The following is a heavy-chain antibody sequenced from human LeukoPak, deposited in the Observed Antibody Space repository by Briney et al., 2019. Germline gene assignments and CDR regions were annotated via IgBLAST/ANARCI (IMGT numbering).Heavy chain of an antibody. CDR1: GFTVSSNY. Sequence: GGSLRLSCAASGFTVSSNYMSWVRQAPGKGLEWVSVIYSGGSTYYANSVKGRFTISRHNSKNTLYLQMNSRRAEDTAVYYCARVRYGDYVYYFDYWGQGTLVTVSS. CDR2: IYSGGST. V-gene: IGHV3-53*04. CDR3: ARVRYGDYVYYFDY. D-gene: IGHD4-17*01. J-gene: IGHJ4*02.